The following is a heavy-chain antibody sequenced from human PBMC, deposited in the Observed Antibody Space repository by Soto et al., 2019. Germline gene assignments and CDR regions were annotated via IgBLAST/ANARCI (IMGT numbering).Heavy chain of an antibody. CDR2: IWYDGGEK. Sequence: QVQLVESGGGVVQPGRSLRLSCAASGFTFNTFGMHWVRQAPGKGLEWVAVIWYDGGEKHYAASVKGRFTISRDNSKNTLFLQMNSLRAEDTAVYYCARDARIAVAYGMDVWGQGTPVTVSS. V-gene: IGHV3-33*01. D-gene: IGHD6-19*01. J-gene: IGHJ6*02. CDR3: ARDARIAVAYGMDV. CDR1: GFTFNTFG.